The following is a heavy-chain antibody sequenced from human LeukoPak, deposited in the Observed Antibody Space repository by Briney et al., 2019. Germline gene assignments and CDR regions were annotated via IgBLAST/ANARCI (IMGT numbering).Heavy chain of an antibody. Sequence: ASVKVSCKASGYGFSDVYFNWVRQAPGQGLEWMGWINPHSGATNYAQRLQGRVSMDASLDTAYMELSRLTSDDTAVYYCATSSSVTHTRDPWGQGTRDTVSS. V-gene: IGHV1-2*02. CDR1: GYGFSDVY. J-gene: IGHJ5*02. CDR2: INPHSGAT. CDR3: ATSSSVTHTRDP. D-gene: IGHD5/OR15-5a*01.